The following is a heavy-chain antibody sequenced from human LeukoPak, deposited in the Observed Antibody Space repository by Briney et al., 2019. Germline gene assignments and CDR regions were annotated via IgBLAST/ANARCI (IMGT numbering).Heavy chain of an antibody. D-gene: IGHD4-17*01. Sequence: AGGSLRLSCAASGFTFSNYAMNWVRQAPGTGLEWVSGISASGGRTYYADSVKGRFTISRDNSKNTLYLQMNSLRAEDTAVYYCAKGDGDYSYYMDVWGKGTTVTVSS. J-gene: IGHJ6*03. CDR2: ISASGGRT. CDR3: AKGDGDYSYYMDV. CDR1: GFTFSNYA. V-gene: IGHV3-23*01.